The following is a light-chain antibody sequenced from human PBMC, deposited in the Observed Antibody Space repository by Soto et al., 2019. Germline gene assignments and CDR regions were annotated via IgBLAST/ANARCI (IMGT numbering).Light chain of an antibody. Sequence: QTVVTQSPPASASLGASVKLTCTLSSGHSSYAIAWHQQQPEKGPRYLMKLDSDGSHTKGDAIPDRFSGSSSGAERYLTIASLQSEDDADYYCQTWGTGIHVVFGGGTKVTVL. J-gene: IGLJ2*01. CDR1: SGHSSYA. CDR2: LDSDGSH. CDR3: QTWGTGIHVV. V-gene: IGLV4-69*01.